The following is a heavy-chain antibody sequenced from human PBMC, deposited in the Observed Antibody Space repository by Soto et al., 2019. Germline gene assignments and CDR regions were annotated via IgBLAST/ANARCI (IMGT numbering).Heavy chain of an antibody. CDR3: ARSPPFDY. J-gene: IGHJ4*02. V-gene: IGHV4-59*01. Sequence: QVQLQESGPGLVKPSETLSLTCTVSGGSISTYYWSWIRQPPGKGLEWIGYISYSGSTNYSPSLKRRVTRSVDTSENQSSLRLTSVTAADTAVYYCARSPPFDYWGQGTLVTVSS. CDR2: ISYSGST. CDR1: GGSISTYY.